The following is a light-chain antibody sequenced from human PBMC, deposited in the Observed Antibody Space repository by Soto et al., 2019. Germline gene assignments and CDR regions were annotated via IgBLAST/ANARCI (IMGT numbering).Light chain of an antibody. J-gene: IGLJ3*02. CDR2: RVI. CDR1: SSDVGGYNY. V-gene: IGLV2-14*01. Sequence: QSALTQPASVSGSPGQSITISCTGTSSDVGGYNYVSWYQQHPGRAPKLMIYRVINRPSGVSDRFSGSKSGNSASLSISGLHPDDEASYFCGSYTSATTWVFGGGTKVTVL. CDR3: GSYTSATTWV.